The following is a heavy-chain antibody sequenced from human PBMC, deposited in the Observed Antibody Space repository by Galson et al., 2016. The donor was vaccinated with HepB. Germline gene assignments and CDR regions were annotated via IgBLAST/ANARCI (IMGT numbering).Heavy chain of an antibody. J-gene: IGHJ6*02. CDR1: GFSLRVTGVG. V-gene: IGHV2-5*02. Sequence: LVKPTQTLTLTCTFSGFSLRVTGVGVGWIRQPPGEAPEWLALIYWDDDKRYSPFLKHRLTITKDTSKNQVVLTMTNLDPVDTGAYYCARAYCGGDCYSHNGRYYDGLDVWGQGTTVTVAS. D-gene: IGHD2-21*01. CDR3: ARAYCGGDCYSHNGRYYDGLDV. CDR2: IYWDDDK.